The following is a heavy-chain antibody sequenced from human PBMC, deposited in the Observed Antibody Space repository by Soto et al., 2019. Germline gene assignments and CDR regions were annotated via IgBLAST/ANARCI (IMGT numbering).Heavy chain of an antibody. Sequence: QVQLVQSGAEVTKPGASVKVSCKASGGTFSSYTISWVLQAPGQGLEWMGRIIPILGIANYAQKFQGRVTITEDKSTSTAYMELSSLRSEDTAVYYFARGGRLVVRGEFYYCMDVWGKGTTVTVSS. J-gene: IGHJ6*03. CDR2: IIPILGIA. V-gene: IGHV1-69*02. CDR3: ARGGRLVVRGEFYYCMDV. D-gene: IGHD3-10*01. CDR1: GGTFSSYT.